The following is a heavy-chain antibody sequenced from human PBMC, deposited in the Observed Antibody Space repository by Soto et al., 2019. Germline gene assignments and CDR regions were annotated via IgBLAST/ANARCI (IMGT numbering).Heavy chain of an antibody. J-gene: IGHJ3*02. D-gene: IGHD6-13*01. V-gene: IGHV7-4-1*02. CDR2: INTNTGYP. CDR1: GYTFTSYA. CDR3: AMAVAAAVTHLDAFDI. Sequence: ASVKVSCKASGYTFTSYAMNWVRQAPGQGLEWMGWINTNTGYPTYAQGFTGRFVFPLDTSVSTAYLQFSSLKAAETAVYYCAMAVAAAVTHLDAFDIWGQGTMVTVSS.